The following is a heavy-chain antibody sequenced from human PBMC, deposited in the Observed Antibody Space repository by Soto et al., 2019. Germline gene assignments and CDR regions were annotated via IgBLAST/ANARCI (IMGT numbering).Heavy chain of an antibody. J-gene: IGHJ6*02. Sequence: QVQLVESGGGLVKPGGSLRLSCAASGFSLSDSYMSWVRQAPGKGLEWVAYISGSSGYTGYADAVKGRFTISRDNAKNSLYLQMNSLRVADTAVYYCASDRGGYGPPDVWGQGTTVTVSS. V-gene: IGHV3-11*05. CDR3: ASDRGGYGPPDV. D-gene: IGHD3-10*01. CDR1: GFSLSDSY. CDR2: ISGSSGYT.